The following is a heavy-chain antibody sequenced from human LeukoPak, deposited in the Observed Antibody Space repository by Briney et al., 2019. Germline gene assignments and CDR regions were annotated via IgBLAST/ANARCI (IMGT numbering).Heavy chain of an antibody. J-gene: IGHJ4*02. V-gene: IGHV4-61*05. CDR2: IYYSGST. Sequence: SETLSLTCTVSGGSISSNTYYWGWIRQPPGKGLEWIGYIYYSGSTNYNPSLKSRVTISVDTSKNQFSLKLSSVTAADTAVYYCARSFGDTIFGVVIYYFDYWGQGTLVTVSS. D-gene: IGHD3-3*01. CDR1: GGSISSNTYY. CDR3: ARSFGDTIFGVVIYYFDY.